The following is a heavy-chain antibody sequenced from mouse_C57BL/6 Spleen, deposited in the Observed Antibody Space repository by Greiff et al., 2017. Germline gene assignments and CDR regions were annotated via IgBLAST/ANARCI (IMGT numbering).Heavy chain of an antibody. Sequence: EVHLVESGPELVKPGASVKISCKASGYSFTGYYMNWVKRSPEKSLEWIGEINPSTGGTTYNQKFKAKATLTVDKSSSTAYMQLKSLTSEDSAVYYCARYPYGSSFYYAMDYWGQGTSVTVSS. V-gene: IGHV1-42*01. J-gene: IGHJ4*01. CDR2: INPSTGGT. D-gene: IGHD1-1*01. CDR1: GYSFTGYY. CDR3: ARYPYGSSFYYAMDY.